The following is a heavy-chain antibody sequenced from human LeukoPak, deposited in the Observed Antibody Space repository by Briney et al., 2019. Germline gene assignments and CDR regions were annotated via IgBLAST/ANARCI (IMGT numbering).Heavy chain of an antibody. CDR2: IVPSVGTA. J-gene: IGHJ3*02. Sequence: SVKVSFKSAGGTFSSYAISWGRQAPGQGLEWMGRIVPSVGTANYAQKFQGSATITTDESTSPGYMELSSLRSEDTALYYCARALVRTSYYDSSSAFDIWGQGTMVTVSS. CDR3: ARALVRTSYYDSSSAFDI. CDR1: GGTFSSYA. V-gene: IGHV1-69*05. D-gene: IGHD3-22*01.